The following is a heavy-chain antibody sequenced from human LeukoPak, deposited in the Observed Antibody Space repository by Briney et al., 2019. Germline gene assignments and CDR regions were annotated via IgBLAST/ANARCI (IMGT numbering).Heavy chain of an antibody. CDR1: GFTFSSYG. V-gene: IGHV3-30*18. J-gene: IGHJ3*01. D-gene: IGHD3-10*01. CDR3: AKDLSGDMSD. CDR2: ISYDGSNK. Sequence: PGRSMRLYCAASGFTFSSYGMHWVRQAPGKALEWVAVISYDGSNKYYADSVKGRFTISRDNSKNTLYLQMNSLRAEDTAVYYCAKDLSGDMSDWGQGTMVTVSS.